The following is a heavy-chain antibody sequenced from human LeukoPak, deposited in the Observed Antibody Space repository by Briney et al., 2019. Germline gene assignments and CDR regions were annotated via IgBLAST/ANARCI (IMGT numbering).Heavy chain of an antibody. Sequence: GASVKVSFKVSGYTLTELSIHWVRQAPGKGLEWMGGLDPEDGETIYAQKFQGRVTMTEDTSTDTAYMELSSLRSEDTAVYYCATSTIFGVDPPYYYGMDVWGQGTTVTVSS. J-gene: IGHJ6*02. V-gene: IGHV1-24*01. CDR1: GYTLTELS. D-gene: IGHD3-3*01. CDR2: LDPEDGET. CDR3: ATSTIFGVDPPYYYGMDV.